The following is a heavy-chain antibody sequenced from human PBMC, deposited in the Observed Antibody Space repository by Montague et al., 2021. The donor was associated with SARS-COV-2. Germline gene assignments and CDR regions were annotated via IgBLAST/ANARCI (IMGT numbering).Heavy chain of an antibody. CDR2: IYYSGST. CDR3: ARQTMGSVTIFGVVMHDTGFDP. Sequence: SETLSLTCTVSGGSISSSSYYWGWIRQPPGKGLEWIGNIYYSGSTYYNPSLKSQVTISVDTSKNQFSLKLSSVTAADTAVYYCARQTMGSVTIFGVVMHDTGFDPWGQGTLVTVSS. J-gene: IGHJ5*02. CDR1: GGSISSSSYY. D-gene: IGHD3-3*01. V-gene: IGHV4-39*01.